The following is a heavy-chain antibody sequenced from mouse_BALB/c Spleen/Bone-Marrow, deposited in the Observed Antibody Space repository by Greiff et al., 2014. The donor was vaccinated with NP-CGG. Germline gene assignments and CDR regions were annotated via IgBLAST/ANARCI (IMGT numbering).Heavy chain of an antibody. CDR3: ARDTMDY. CDR1: GYTFTSYY. Sequence: VQLVESGPELVKPGASVRISCKASGYTFTSYYIHWVKQRPGQGLEWIGWIYPGNVNTKYNEKFKGKATLTADKSSSTAYMQLSSLTSEDSAVYFCARDTMDYCGQGTSVTVSS. CDR2: IYPGNVNT. J-gene: IGHJ4*01. V-gene: IGHV1S56*01.